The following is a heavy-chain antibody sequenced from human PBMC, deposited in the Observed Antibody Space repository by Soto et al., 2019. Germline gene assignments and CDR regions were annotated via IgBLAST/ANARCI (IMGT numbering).Heavy chain of an antibody. CDR1: GFTFSSYW. J-gene: IGHJ4*02. V-gene: IGHV3-74*01. D-gene: IGHD4-17*01. CDR2: INSDGSST. CDR3: ARDPPYTVTPLRKVDY. Sequence: EVQLVESGGGLVQPGGSLRLSCAASGFTFSSYWMHWVRQAPGKGLEWVSRINSDGSSTSYADSVKGRFTISRDNAKNTLYLQMNSLRAEDTAVYYCARDPPYTVTPLRKVDYWGQGTLVTVSS.